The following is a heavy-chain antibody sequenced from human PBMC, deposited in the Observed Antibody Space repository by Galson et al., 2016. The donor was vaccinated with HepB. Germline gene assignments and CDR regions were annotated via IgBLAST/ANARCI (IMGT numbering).Heavy chain of an antibody. D-gene: IGHD3-10*01. CDR1: GFDLSRAD. V-gene: IGHV3-30*03. Sequence: SLRLSFAVSGFDLSRADMHWVRQTPTKGLEWLTFISGDGGPKSYAESVRGRFSISKDISRDTVSLLMNSLRVDDTALYYCVREGRGPLMRRHFDSWGQGTLVSVSS. J-gene: IGHJ4*02. CDR2: ISGDGGPK. CDR3: VREGRGPLMRRHFDS.